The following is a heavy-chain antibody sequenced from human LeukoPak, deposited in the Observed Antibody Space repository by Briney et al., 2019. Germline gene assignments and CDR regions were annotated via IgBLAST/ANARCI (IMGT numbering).Heavy chain of an antibody. D-gene: IGHD2-21*02. CDR3: ARDPIQAYCGGDCYSDWFDP. CDR2: INPNSGGT. Sequence: GASVKVSCKASGYTFTGYYMHWVRQAPGQGLEWMGWINPNSGGTNYAQKFQGRVTMTRDTSISTAYMELGRLRSDDTAVYYCARDPIQAYCGGDCYSDWFDPWGQGTLVTVSS. CDR1: GYTFTGYY. V-gene: IGHV1-2*02. J-gene: IGHJ5*02.